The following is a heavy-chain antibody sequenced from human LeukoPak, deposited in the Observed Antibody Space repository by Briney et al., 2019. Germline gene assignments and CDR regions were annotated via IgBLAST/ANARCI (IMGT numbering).Heavy chain of an antibody. CDR2: IHHSGST. D-gene: IGHD3-16*01. J-gene: IGHJ5*02. CDR1: GGSISSDNW. CDR3: ARHGAMGLRGSFDP. Sequence: SETLSLTCAVSGGSISSDNWWTWVRQPPGKGLEWIGEIHHSGSTNYNPSLKSRVTISVDTSKNQFSLKLSSVTAADTAVYYCARHGAMGLRGSFDPWGQGTLVTVSS. V-gene: IGHV4-4*02.